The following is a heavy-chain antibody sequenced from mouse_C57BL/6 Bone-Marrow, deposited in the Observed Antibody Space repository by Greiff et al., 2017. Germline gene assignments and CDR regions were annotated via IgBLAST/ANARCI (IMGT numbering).Heavy chain of an antibody. D-gene: IGHD1-1*01. J-gene: IGHJ2*01. CDR3: ARDYYGSSWYFDY. CDR1: GYTFPDYY. Sequence: EVQLQQSGPELVKPGASVKISCKASGYTFPDYYMNWVKQSHGKSLVWIGDINPNNGGTSYNQKLKGKATLTVDKSSSTAYMELRSLTSEDSAVYYCARDYYGSSWYFDYWGQGTILTVSS. V-gene: IGHV1-26*01. CDR2: INPNNGGT.